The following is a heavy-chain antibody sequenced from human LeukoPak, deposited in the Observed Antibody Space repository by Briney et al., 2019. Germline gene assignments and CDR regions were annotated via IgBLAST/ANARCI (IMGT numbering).Heavy chain of an antibody. J-gene: IGHJ5*02. V-gene: IGHV3-23*01. D-gene: IGHD6-13*01. CDR3: AKGAAAGLVDWFDP. Sequence: GESLRLSCAASGFTFSSYPMTWVRQAPGKGLEWVSSISGDGRSTYYADSVKGRFTISRDNSKNTLYLIMNSLRAEDTAVYYCAKGAAAGLVDWFDPWGQGTLVAVSS. CDR1: GFTFSSYP. CDR2: ISGDGRST.